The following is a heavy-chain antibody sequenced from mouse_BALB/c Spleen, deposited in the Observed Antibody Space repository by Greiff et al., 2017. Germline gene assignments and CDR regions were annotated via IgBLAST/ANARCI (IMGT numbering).Heavy chain of an antibody. CDR1: GFSLTSYG. D-gene: IGHD4-1*01. V-gene: IGHV2-6-7*01. Sequence: VQLVESGPGLVQPSQSLSITCTVSGFSLTSYGVNWVRQPPGKGLEWLGMIWGDGSTDYNSALKSRLSISKDNSKSQVFLKMNSLQTDDTARYYCARLNWDYAMDYWGQGTSVTVSS. CDR2: IWGDGST. CDR3: ARLNWDYAMDY. J-gene: IGHJ4*01.